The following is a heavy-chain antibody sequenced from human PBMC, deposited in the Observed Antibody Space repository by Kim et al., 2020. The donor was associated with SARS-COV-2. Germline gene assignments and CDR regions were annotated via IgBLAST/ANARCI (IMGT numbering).Heavy chain of an antibody. Sequence: YAVSVKGLFTTSKDNANITLYLQMNSLGADDTAVYYCDRGGKYNYVSLEYWGQGTLVTVSS. D-gene: IGHD3-10*02. V-gene: IGHV3-74*03. J-gene: IGHJ4*02. CDR3: DRGGKYNYVSLEY.